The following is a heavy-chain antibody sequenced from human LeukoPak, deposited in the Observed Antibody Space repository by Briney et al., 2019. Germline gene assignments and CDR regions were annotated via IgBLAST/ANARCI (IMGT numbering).Heavy chain of an antibody. CDR3: ARVKGYALDY. CDR1: GGSISSGSYY. V-gene: IGHV4-61*09. Sequence: PSQTLSLTCTVSGGSISSGSYYWSWIRQPAGKGLEWIGHIYTSGSTNYNPSLKSPVTISVDTSKNQFSLKLSSVTAADTAVYYCARVKGYALDYWGQGTLVTVSS. J-gene: IGHJ4*02. D-gene: IGHD5-12*01. CDR2: IYTSGST.